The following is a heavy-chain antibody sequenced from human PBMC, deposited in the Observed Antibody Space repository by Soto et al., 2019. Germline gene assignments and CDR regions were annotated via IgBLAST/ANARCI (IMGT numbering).Heavy chain of an antibody. CDR2: ITGSGSDT. V-gene: IGHV3-23*01. CDR3: AKLGSSAWSPHYYFDY. J-gene: IGHJ4*02. Sequence: GGPLSLSCPASGFTFTNYAMGWVRQAPGKGLEWVSAITGSGSDTYYLDSVKGRFTISRDNSKNTLFLQMNSLRAEDTAIYYCAKLGSSAWSPHYYFDYWGQGTLVTVSS. CDR1: GFTFTNYA. D-gene: IGHD3-10*01.